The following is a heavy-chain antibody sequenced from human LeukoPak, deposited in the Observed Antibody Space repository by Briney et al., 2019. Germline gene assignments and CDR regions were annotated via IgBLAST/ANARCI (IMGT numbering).Heavy chain of an antibody. Sequence: GGSLRLSCAASGFTFSSYAMSWVRQAPGKGLEWVSAISGSGGSTYYADSVKGRFTISRDNSKNTLYLQLSSLRVEDTAIYYCAKDFLRDTPKITFFDDWGQGTLVTVST. CDR3: AKDFLRDTPKITFFDD. CDR1: GFTFSSYA. V-gene: IGHV3-23*01. CDR2: ISGSGGST. J-gene: IGHJ4*02. D-gene: IGHD3-16*01.